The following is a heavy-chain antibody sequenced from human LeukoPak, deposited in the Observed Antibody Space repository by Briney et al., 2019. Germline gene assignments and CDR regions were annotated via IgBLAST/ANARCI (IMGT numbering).Heavy chain of an antibody. Sequence: GGSLRLSCAASGFTVSTNSVSWVRQAPGKGLEWVSVIYNDGRTYYANSVKGRFTISRDNSKNTLYLQVNSLRAEDTAVYYCAKGGKWDVTPFDYWGQGTLVTVSS. J-gene: IGHJ4*02. V-gene: IGHV3-53*01. CDR1: GFTVSTNS. CDR3: AKGGKWDVTPFDY. CDR2: IYNDGRT. D-gene: IGHD1-26*01.